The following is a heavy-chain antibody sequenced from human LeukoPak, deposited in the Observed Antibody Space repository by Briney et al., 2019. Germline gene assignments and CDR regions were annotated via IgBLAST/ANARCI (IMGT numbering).Heavy chain of an antibody. CDR1: GYTFTSYD. J-gene: IGHJ6*02. Sequence: ASVKVSCKASGYTFTSYDINWVRQAPGQGLEWMGWMNPNSGNTGYAQKFQGRGTMTRDTSISTAYMELSRLRSDDTAVYYCARLYYYDSSGYGMDVWGQGTTVTVSS. CDR3: ARLYYYDSSGYGMDV. CDR2: MNPNSGNT. V-gene: IGHV1-8*01. D-gene: IGHD3-22*01.